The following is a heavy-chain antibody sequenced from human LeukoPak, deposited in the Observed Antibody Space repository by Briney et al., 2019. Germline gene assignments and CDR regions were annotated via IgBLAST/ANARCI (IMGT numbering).Heavy chain of an antibody. J-gene: IGHJ4*02. CDR2: IWYDGSNK. Sequence: GGSLRLSCAASGFTFSSYGMHWVRQAPGKGLEWVAVIWYDGSNKYYADSVKGRFTISRDNSKNTLYLQMNSLRAEDTAVYYCARSSGGYVGNYFDYWGQGTLVTVSS. CDR1: GFTFSSYG. CDR3: ARSSGGYVGNYFDY. D-gene: IGHD2-15*01. V-gene: IGHV3-33*01.